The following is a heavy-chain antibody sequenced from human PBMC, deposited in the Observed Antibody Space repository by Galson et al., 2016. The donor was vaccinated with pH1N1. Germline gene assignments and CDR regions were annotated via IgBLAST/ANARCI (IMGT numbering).Heavy chain of an antibody. J-gene: IGHJ3*02. CDR1: GFTFNEYG. D-gene: IGHD2-21*01. CDR3: VRKAYGDALDM. CDR2: ILWNGATR. V-gene: IGHV3-20*04. Sequence: SLRLSCAASGFTFNEYGMTWVRQAPGKGLEWVSGILWNGATREYADSVKGRFTISRDNAKKSLYLQMTSLRAEDTALYYCVRKAYGDALDMWAKGQWSPSLQ.